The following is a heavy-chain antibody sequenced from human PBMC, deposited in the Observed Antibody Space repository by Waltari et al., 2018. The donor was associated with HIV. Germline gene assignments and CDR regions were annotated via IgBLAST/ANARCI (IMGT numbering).Heavy chain of an antibody. Sequence: EVQLVQSGGDLVQPGGSLKVSCAASGFSFSGSDIHWVRQASGKRLEGIGRIRTKADRFATAYVALVKGRVIMSRDDSESKSYLQMSSLKVEDTAVYYCHRRGKLFRGVVDLDVWGQGTTVIVSS. V-gene: IGHV3-73*01. J-gene: IGHJ6*02. CDR1: GFSFSGSD. CDR2: IRTKADRFAT. CDR3: HRRGKLFRGVVDLDV. D-gene: IGHD3-10*01.